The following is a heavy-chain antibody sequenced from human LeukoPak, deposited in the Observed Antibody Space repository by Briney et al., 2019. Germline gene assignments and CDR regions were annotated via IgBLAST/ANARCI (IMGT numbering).Heavy chain of an antibody. CDR1: GFTVSSYY. CDR3: ARSYSNHLFGMDV. D-gene: IGHD4-11*01. Sequence: PGGSLRLSCAASGFTVSSYYMTWVRQAPGKGLEWVSVIYSGGSIYYADSVKGRVAISRDNSNNTVFLQMNIVRAEDTAVYYCARSYSNHLFGMDVWGQGTTVTVSS. V-gene: IGHV3-66*01. J-gene: IGHJ6*02. CDR2: IYSGGSI.